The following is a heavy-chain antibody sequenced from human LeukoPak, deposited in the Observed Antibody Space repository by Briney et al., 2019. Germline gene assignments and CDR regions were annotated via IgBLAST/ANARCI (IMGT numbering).Heavy chain of an antibody. CDR3: AGIPVFGVVLHQEPV. CDR1: GGIFSDYA. J-gene: IGHJ6*04. D-gene: IGHD3-3*01. CDR2: FIPVLGTA. Sequence: GASVKVSCKASGGIFSDYALNWVRQAPGQGLEWMGVFIPVLGTANSTQNFQDRVSITADISTHTVYMELSSLKSEGTAVYFCAGIPVFGVVLHQEPVWGKGTTVTVSS. V-gene: IGHV1-69*10.